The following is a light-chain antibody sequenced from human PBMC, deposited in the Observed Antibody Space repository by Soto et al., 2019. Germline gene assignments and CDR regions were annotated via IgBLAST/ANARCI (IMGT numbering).Light chain of an antibody. V-gene: IGKV1-6*01. Sequence: TQMTQSPSSLPASVGDRVTITCRASQGIGSDLGWYQQKPGKAPNLLMYAASTLQSGVSSRFSGSGSGTDFTLTISSLQPEDFATYYCLQDYTYPLTFGQGTKVEIK. CDR1: QGIGSD. CDR2: AAS. CDR3: LQDYTYPLT. J-gene: IGKJ1*01.